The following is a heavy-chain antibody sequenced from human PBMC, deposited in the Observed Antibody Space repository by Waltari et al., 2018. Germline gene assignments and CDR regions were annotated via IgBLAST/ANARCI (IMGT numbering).Heavy chain of an antibody. D-gene: IGHD3-22*01. CDR1: GFPFDDYA. Sequence: EVQLVESGGGLVQPGRSLRLSCAASGFPFDDYAMHWVRQAPGKGLEWVSGISLNSYSIGYGDSVKGRFTISRDNAKNSLYLQMNSLRAEDTALYYCAKGRYFYDSSGQASSFDYWGQGTLVTVSS. CDR3: AKGRYFYDSSGQASSFDY. V-gene: IGHV3-9*01. CDR2: ISLNSYSI. J-gene: IGHJ4*02.